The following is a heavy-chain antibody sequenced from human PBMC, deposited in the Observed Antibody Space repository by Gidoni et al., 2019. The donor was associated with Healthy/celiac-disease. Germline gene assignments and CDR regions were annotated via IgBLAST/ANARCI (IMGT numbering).Heavy chain of an antibody. CDR1: GFPFSSYW. J-gene: IGHJ5*02. V-gene: IGHV3-74*01. CDR3: ARVAYYDSSGQT. Sequence: EVHLVESGGGLVQPGGSLRLSCAASGFPFSSYWMHWVRQAPGKGLVWVSRIHSDGSSTTYADSVRGRFTISRDNAKNTLYLQMNSLRAEDTAVYYCARVAYYDSSGQTWGQGTLVTVSS. D-gene: IGHD3-22*01. CDR2: IHSDGSST.